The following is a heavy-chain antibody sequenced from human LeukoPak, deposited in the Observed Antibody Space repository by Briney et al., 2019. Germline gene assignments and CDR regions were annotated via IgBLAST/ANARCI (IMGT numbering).Heavy chain of an antibody. CDR1: GFTFSSYS. J-gene: IGHJ6*02. D-gene: IGHD2-15*01. CDR3: ARDRGVVVAVTRRRSEGMDV. Sequence: GGSLRLSCAASGFTFSSYSMNWVRQAPGKGLEWVSYISSSSSTIYYADSVKGRFTISRDNAKNSLYLQMNSLRDEDTAVYYCARDRGVVVAVTRRRSEGMDVWGQGTTVTVSS. CDR2: ISSSSSTI. V-gene: IGHV3-48*02.